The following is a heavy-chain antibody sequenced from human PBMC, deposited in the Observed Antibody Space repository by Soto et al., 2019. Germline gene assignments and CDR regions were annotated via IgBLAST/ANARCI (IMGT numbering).Heavy chain of an antibody. CDR1: GFSFDDYA. Sequence: EVQVVESGGGLVQPGRSLRLSCAASGFSFDDYAMHWVRQAPGKGLEWVSGISWNSGTIGYADSVKSRFTISRDNAKNSLYLQMNSLSAEDTALYYCAKSTGGTANGMGVWGQGTTVTVSS. CDR3: AKSTGGTANGMGV. CDR2: ISWNSGTI. V-gene: IGHV3-9*01. D-gene: IGHD2-8*02. J-gene: IGHJ6*02.